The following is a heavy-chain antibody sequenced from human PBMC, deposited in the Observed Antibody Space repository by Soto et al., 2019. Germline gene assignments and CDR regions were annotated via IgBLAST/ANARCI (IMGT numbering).Heavy chain of an antibody. D-gene: IGHD2-2*01. Sequence: QVQLVQSGTEVKRPGASVKVSCKASGYTFTSQYMHWVRQAPGQGLEWMGIINRNGGTSTYAQKLQDRVNMTSDTSTRTVYMELSSLRSDDTAVYYCARLSIGPPKSFDIWGQGTMVTVSS. CDR2: INRNGGTS. J-gene: IGHJ3*02. V-gene: IGHV1-46*03. CDR3: ARLSIGPPKSFDI. CDR1: GYTFTSQY.